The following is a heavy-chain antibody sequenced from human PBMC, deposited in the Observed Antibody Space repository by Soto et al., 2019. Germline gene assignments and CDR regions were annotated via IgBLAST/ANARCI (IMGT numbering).Heavy chain of an antibody. Sequence: TLPLTCTVSGESISNYHWSWIRQSPGKGLEWIGNVYYSGSTNYNPSLKSRVTISVDTSKNQFSLKLNSVTAADGAMYYCARYRSGGYNWFYPWGQGYLVTV. J-gene: IGHJ5*02. CDR1: GESISNYH. CDR3: ARYRSGGYNWFYP. D-gene: IGHD2-15*01. V-gene: IGHV4-59*01. CDR2: VYYSGST.